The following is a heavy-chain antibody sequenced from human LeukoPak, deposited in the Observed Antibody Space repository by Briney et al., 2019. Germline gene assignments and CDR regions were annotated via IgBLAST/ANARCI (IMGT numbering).Heavy chain of an antibody. V-gene: IGHV3-74*01. CDR2: IYNDGSST. CDR3: VRGPWDY. J-gene: IGHJ4*02. CDR1: GFTFSTYW. Sequence: GGSLRLSCAASGFTFSTYWMHWVRQAPGKGVVWVSRIYNDGSSTRYADSVKGRFTISRDNAKNTLNLQMKSLRAEDTAVYYCVRGPWDYWGQGTLVTVSS.